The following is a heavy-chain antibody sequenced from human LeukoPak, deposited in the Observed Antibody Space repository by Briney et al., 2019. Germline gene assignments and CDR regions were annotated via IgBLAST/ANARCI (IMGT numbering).Heavy chain of an antibody. CDR2: INQDGGEK. D-gene: IGHD7-27*01. Sequence: GGSLRLSCAASGFTFSSYWMSWVRQAPGKGLEWVANINQDGGEKYCVDSVKGRFTISRDNAKNSLYLQLNSLRAEDTALYYCAGDKESGDSYFDSWGQGTLVTVSS. CDR1: GFTFSSYW. CDR3: AGDKESGDSYFDS. V-gene: IGHV3-7*03. J-gene: IGHJ4*02.